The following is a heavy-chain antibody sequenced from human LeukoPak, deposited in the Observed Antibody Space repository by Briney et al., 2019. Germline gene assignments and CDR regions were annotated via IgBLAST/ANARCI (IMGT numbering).Heavy chain of an antibody. CDR3: ARHHNIVIVPTARGFDY. Sequence: PSETLSLTCTVSGDSISSSSYYWGRVRQPPGKGLVWIERVYYFGDTYYSPSLESRVTISIDTSKNQFSLKLSSVTATDTAVYYCARHHNIVIVPTARGFDYWGQGTLVTVSS. V-gene: IGHV4-39*01. CDR1: GDSISSSSYY. CDR2: VYYFGDT. J-gene: IGHJ4*02. D-gene: IGHD2-2*01.